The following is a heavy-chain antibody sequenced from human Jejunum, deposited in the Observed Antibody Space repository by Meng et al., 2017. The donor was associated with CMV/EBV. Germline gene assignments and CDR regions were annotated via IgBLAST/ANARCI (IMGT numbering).Heavy chain of an antibody. CDR2: INWNGGSS. Sequence: TFSAYTMSWVRQAPGKGLEWVSGINWNGGSSDYEDSVKGRFTISRDNAKNSLYLQMNGLRAEDTALYYCARNYRGSGSYGTHGMDVWGQGTTVTVSS. CDR3: ARNYRGSGSYGTHGMDV. V-gene: IGHV3-20*03. CDR1: TFSAYT. J-gene: IGHJ6*02. D-gene: IGHD3-10*01.